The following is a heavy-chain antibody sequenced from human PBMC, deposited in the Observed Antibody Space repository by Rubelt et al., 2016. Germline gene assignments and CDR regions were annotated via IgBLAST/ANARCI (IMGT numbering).Heavy chain of an antibody. V-gene: IGHV4-34*01. Sequence: QVQLQQWGAGLLKPSETLSLTCAVYGGSFSGYYWSWIRQPPGKGLEWIGEINHSGSTNYNPSLKSRATISVDTSKNQFSLKLSSVTAADTAVYYCARGPKFLWFGEKLFDYWGQGTLVTVSS. J-gene: IGHJ4*02. CDR2: INHSGST. CDR1: GGSFSGYY. D-gene: IGHD3-10*01. CDR3: ARGPKFLWFGEKLFDY.